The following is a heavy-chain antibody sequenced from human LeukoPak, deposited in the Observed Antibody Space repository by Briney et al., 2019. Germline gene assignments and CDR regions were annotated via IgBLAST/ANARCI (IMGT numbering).Heavy chain of an antibody. CDR2: IIPIFGTA. Sequence: ASVKVSCKASGGTFSSYAISWVRQAPGQGLEWMGGIIPIFGTANYAQKFQGRVTITADESTSTAYMELSSLRSEDTAVYYCAGDRYYGSGSSDYWGQGTLVTVSS. D-gene: IGHD3-10*01. V-gene: IGHV1-69*13. J-gene: IGHJ4*02. CDR3: AGDRYYGSGSSDY. CDR1: GGTFSSYA.